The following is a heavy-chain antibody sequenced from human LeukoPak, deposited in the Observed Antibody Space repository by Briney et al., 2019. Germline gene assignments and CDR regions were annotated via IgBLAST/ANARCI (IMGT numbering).Heavy chain of an antibody. Sequence: GGSLRLSCAASGFTFSTYGMHWVRQAPGKGLEWVAYIQYDGSNQQYADSVKGRFTISRDNSKSTLYLLMNSLRAEDTAVYYCASENDAFDIWGPGTVVTVSS. CDR1: GFTFSTYG. J-gene: IGHJ3*02. CDR3: ASENDAFDI. V-gene: IGHV3-30*02. CDR2: IQYDGSNQ.